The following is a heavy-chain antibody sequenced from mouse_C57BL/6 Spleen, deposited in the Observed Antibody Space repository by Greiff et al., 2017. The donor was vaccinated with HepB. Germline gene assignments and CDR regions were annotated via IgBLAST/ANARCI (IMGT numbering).Heavy chain of an antibody. V-gene: IGHV5-16*01. Sequence: EVKLMESEGGLVQPGSSMKLSCTASGFTFSDYYMAWVRQVPEKGLEWVANINYDGSSTYYLDSLKSRFIISRDNAKNILYLQMSSLKSEDTATYYCARGGSTVVAHYAMDYWGQGTSVTVSS. CDR3: ARGGSTVVAHYAMDY. J-gene: IGHJ4*01. CDR1: GFTFSDYY. CDR2: INYDGSST. D-gene: IGHD1-1*01.